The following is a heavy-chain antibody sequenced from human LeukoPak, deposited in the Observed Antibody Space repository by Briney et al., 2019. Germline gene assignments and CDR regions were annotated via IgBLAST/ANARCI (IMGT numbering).Heavy chain of an antibody. CDR3: ARDRGYTFDY. CDR1: GFTFSSYW. J-gene: IGHJ4*02. D-gene: IGHD3-22*01. Sequence: GGSLRLSCAASGFTFSSYWMHWVPQAPGKGLVWVSQIKSDGSSTTYADSVKGRFTISRDNAKNTLYLQMNSLRAEGTAVYYCARDRGYTFDYWGQGTLVTVSS. CDR2: IKSDGSST. V-gene: IGHV3-74*01.